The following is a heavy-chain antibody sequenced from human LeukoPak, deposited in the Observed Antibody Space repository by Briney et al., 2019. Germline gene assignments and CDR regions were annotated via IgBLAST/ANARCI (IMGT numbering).Heavy chain of an antibody. CDR1: GGSFSGYY. CDR3: ARASWSGYRYYYYGMDV. CDR2: INHSGST. J-gene: IGHJ6*02. Sequence: PSETLSLTCAVYGGSFSGYYWSWIRQPPGKGLEWIGEINHSGSTNYSPSLKSRVAISVDTSKNQFSLKLSSVTAADTAVYYCARASWSGYRYYYYGMDVWGQGTTVTVSS. V-gene: IGHV4-34*01. D-gene: IGHD3-3*01.